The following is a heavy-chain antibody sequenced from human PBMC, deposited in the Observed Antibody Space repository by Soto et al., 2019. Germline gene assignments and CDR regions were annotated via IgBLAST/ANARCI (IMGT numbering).Heavy chain of an antibody. J-gene: IGHJ4*02. D-gene: IGHD6-13*01. CDR3: AKGDDYGIAAAGTNYFDY. CDR1: GFTFSSYG. CDR2: ISYDGSNK. V-gene: IGHV3-30*18. Sequence: QVQLVESGGGVVQPGRSLRLSCAASGFTFSSYGMHWVRQAPGKGLEWVAVISYDGSNKYYADSVKGRFTISRDNSKNTLYLQMNSLRAEDTAVYYCAKGDDYGIAAAGTNYFDYWGQGTLVTVSS.